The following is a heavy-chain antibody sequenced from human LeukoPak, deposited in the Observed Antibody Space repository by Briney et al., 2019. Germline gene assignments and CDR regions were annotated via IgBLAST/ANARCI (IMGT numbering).Heavy chain of an antibody. CDR1: GFTFSDYY. CDR3: AKRRYCNSVSCHDFDY. J-gene: IGHJ4*02. D-gene: IGHD2-2*01. CDR2: ISSSGSTI. V-gene: IGHV3-11*01. Sequence: GGSLRLSCAASGFTFSDYYMSWIRQAPGKGLEWVPYISSSGSTIYYADSVKGRFTVSRDNARNSLYVQMNSLRAGDTAIYYCAKRRYCNSVSCHDFDYWGQGTLVTVSS.